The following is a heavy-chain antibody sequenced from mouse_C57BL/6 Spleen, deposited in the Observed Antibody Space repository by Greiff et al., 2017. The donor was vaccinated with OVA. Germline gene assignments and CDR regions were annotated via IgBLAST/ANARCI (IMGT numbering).Heavy chain of an antibody. CDR1: GYAFSSSW. Sequence: QVQLQQSGPELVKPGASVKISCKASGYAFSSSWMNWVKQRPGKGLEWIGRIYPGDGDTNYNGKFKGKATLTADKSSSTAYMQLSSLTSEDSAVYFCARCPLSFYAMDYWGQGTSVTVSS. J-gene: IGHJ4*01. CDR3: ARCPLSFYAMDY. D-gene: IGHD1-1*01. CDR2: IYPGDGDT. V-gene: IGHV1-82*01.